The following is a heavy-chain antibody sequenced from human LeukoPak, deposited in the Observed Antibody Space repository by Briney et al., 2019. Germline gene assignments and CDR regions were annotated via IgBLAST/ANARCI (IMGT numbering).Heavy chain of an antibody. V-gene: IGHV3-23*01. Sequence: PGGSLRLSCAASGFTFSSYAMSWVRQAPGKGLEWVSAISGSGGSTYYADSVKGRFTISRDNSKNTLYLQMNSLRAEDTAVYYCAKDTREYYYDSSGYHTDWGQGTLVTVSS. CDR1: GFTFSSYA. J-gene: IGHJ4*02. CDR3: AKDTREYYYDSSGYHTD. CDR2: ISGSGGST. D-gene: IGHD3-22*01.